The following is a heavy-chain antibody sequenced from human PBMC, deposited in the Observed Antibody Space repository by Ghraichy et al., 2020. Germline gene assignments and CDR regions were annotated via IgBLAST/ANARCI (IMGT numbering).Heavy chain of an antibody. D-gene: IGHD2-2*01. J-gene: IGHJ5*02. Sequence: ESLNISCVVSGYSISSAHYQGWNRQTSGMGLEWIGIIYHTGSTHYNPSLKSRVTISIDTSKNQFSLKMTTVTAADTAVYYCARGAFCSGSTCNNWFDPWGQGTLVTVSS. CDR2: IYHTGST. CDR1: GYSISSAHY. CDR3: ARGAFCSGSTCNNWFDP. V-gene: IGHV4-38-2*01.